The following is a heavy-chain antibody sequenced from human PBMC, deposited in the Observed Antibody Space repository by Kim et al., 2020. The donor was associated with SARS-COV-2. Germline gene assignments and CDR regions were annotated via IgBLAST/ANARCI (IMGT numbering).Heavy chain of an antibody. Sequence: SETLSLTCSVSGGSIRSGGKFWTWIRQHPAKGLEWIGYISYSGNPHYSPSLRSRVSISLQTSENQFSLELTSVTAADTAVYYCARGQPLDYWGQGLLVPV. CDR1: GGSIRSGGKF. J-gene: IGHJ4*02. V-gene: IGHV4-31*03. CDR2: ISYSGNP. D-gene: IGHD2-2*01. CDR3: ARGQPLDY.